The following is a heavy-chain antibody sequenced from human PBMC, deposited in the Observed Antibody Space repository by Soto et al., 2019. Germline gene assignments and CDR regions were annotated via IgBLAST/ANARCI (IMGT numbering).Heavy chain of an antibody. CDR3: AKDLPPRIIVALYYFDY. CDR1: GFTFSSYG. Sequence: GGSLRLSCAASGFTFSSYGMSWVRQAPGKGLEWVSGISGGGGTTYYADSVKGRFTISRDNSKNTLSLQMNSLRAEDTAVYYCAKDLPPRIIVALYYFDYWGQGTLVTVSS. D-gene: IGHD5-12*01. V-gene: IGHV3-23*01. J-gene: IGHJ4*02. CDR2: ISGGGGTT.